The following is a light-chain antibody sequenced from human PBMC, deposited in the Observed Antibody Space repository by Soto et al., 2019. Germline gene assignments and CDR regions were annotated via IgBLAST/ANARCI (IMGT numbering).Light chain of an antibody. CDR3: QQYGSSGT. CDR1: QTVRNNY. V-gene: IGKV3-20*01. CDR2: DAS. Sequence: VLTQSPGTLSLSPGETATLSCRATQTVRNNYLAWYQQKPGQAPRLLIYDASSRATGIPDRFSGSGSGTDFTLTISRLEPEDFAVYYCQQYGSSGTFGQGTKVDIK. J-gene: IGKJ1*01.